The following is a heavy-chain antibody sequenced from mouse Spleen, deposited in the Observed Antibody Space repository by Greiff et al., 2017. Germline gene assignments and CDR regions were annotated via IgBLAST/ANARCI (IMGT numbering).Heavy chain of an antibody. CDR2: IWRGGST. J-gene: IGHJ4*01. Sequence: QVHVKQSGPGLVQPSQSLSITCTVSGFSLTSYGVHWVRQSPGKGLEWLGVIWRGGSTDYNAAFMSRLSITKDNSKSQVFFKMNSLQADDTAIYYCAKNYDYDHYYAMDYWGQGTSVTVSS. V-gene: IGHV2-5*01. D-gene: IGHD2-4*01. CDR1: GFSLTSYG. CDR3: AKNYDYDHYYAMDY.